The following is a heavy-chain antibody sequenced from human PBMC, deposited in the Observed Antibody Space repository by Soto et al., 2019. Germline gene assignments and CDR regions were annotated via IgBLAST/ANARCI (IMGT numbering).Heavy chain of an antibody. CDR3: ARDPDPYYYDSSGYYPY. CDR2: ISYDGSNK. Sequence: QVQLVESGGGVVQPGRSLRLSCAASGFTFSSYAMHWVRQAPGKGLEWVAVISYDGSNKYYADSVKGRFTISRDNSKNTLYLQMNSLRAEDTAVYYCARDPDPYYYDSSGYYPYWGQGTLVTVSS. D-gene: IGHD3-22*01. CDR1: GFTFSSYA. J-gene: IGHJ4*02. V-gene: IGHV3-30-3*01.